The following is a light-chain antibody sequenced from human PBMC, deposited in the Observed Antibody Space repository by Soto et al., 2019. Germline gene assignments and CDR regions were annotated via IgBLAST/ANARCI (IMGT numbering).Light chain of an antibody. CDR1: QSVSSSY. Sequence: EIVLTQSPGTLSLSPGERATLSCRASQSVSSSYLAWYQQKPGQAPRLLIYGASSRATGIPDRFSGSGSGTDFTLIISRLEPEDFAVYYCQQYGSSPQTFGQGTKLESK. J-gene: IGKJ2*01. V-gene: IGKV3-20*01. CDR3: QQYGSSPQT. CDR2: GAS.